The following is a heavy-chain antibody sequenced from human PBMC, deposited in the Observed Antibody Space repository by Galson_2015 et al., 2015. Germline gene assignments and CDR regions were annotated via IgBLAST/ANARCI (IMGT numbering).Heavy chain of an antibody. J-gene: IGHJ4*02. CDR2: VSSTSDRL. CDR1: GFTFSSFS. D-gene: IGHD2-15*01. CDR3: ARDWCGSRSCLFDY. Sequence: SLRLSCAASGFTFSSFSMNWVRQAPGKGLEWISYVSSTSDRLHYADSVEGRFTISRDSAKSTLFLQMNSLRDEDTAVYYCARDWCGSRSCLFDYWGQGALVTVSS. V-gene: IGHV3-48*02.